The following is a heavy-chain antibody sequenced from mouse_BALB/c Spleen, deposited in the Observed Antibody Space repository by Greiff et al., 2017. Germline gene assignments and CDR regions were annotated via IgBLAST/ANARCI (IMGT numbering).Heavy chain of an antibody. CDR3: ARSTTVVAPYYAMDY. D-gene: IGHD1-1*01. Sequence: LVKPGASVKISCKASGYSFTGYYMHWVKQSHGKSLEWIGYISCYNGATSYNQKFKGKATFTVDTSSSTAYMQFNSLTSEDSAVYYCARSTTVVAPYYAMDYWGQGTSVTVSS. CDR2: ISCYNGAT. CDR1: GYSFTGYY. J-gene: IGHJ4*01. V-gene: IGHV1S34*01.